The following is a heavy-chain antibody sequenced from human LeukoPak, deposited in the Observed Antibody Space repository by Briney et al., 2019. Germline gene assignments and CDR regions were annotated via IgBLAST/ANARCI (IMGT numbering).Heavy chain of an antibody. J-gene: IGHJ4*02. CDR3: AKDRRGYCSSTSCSPFDY. Sequence: GGSLRLSCAASGFTFSSYEMNWVRQAPGKGLEWVSAISGSGGSTYYADSVKGRFTISRDNSKNTLYLQMNSLRAEDTAVYYCAKDRRGYCSSTSCSPFDYWGQGTLVTVSS. CDR1: GFTFSSYE. V-gene: IGHV3-23*01. CDR2: ISGSGGST. D-gene: IGHD2-2*01.